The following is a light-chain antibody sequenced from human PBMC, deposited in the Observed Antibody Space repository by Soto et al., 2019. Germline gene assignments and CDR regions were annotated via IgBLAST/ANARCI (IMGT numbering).Light chain of an antibody. CDR3: QQYNSYSRT. CDR2: KAS. Sequence: DSQMTQSPSTLSASVGDRVTITCRASQSIGNRLAWYQQKPGKAPKLLIYKASSLESGVPSRFSGSGSGTEFTLTISSLQPDDFATYYCQQYNSYSRTFGHGAKVDIK. J-gene: IGKJ1*01. V-gene: IGKV1-5*03. CDR1: QSIGNR.